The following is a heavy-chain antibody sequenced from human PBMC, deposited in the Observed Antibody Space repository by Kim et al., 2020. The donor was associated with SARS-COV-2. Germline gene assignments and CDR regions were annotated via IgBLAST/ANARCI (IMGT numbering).Heavy chain of an antibody. CDR3: ARVYGSGSFLPNPNDY. D-gene: IGHD3-10*01. J-gene: IGHJ4*02. V-gene: IGHV3-7*03. CDR2: IKQDGSEK. CDR1: GFTFSSYW. Sequence: GGSLRLSCAASGFTFSSYWMSWVRQAPGKGLEWVANIKQDGSEKYYVDSVKGRFTISRDNAKNSLYLQMNSLRAEDTAVYYCARVYGSGSFLPNPNDYWGQGTLVTVSS.